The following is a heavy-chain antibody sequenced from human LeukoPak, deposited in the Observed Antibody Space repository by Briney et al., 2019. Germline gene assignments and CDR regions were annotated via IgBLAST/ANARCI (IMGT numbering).Heavy chain of an antibody. CDR1: GYTFTSYG. V-gene: IGHV1-18*01. CDR2: ISAYNGNT. Sequence: ASVKVSCKASGYTFTSYGISWVRQAPGQGLEWMGWISAYNGNTNYAQKLQGRVTMTTDTSTSTAYMELRSLRSDDTAVYYCARGGYCSSTSCLLRAFDIWGQGTMVTVSS. D-gene: IGHD2-2*01. CDR3: ARGGYCSSTSCLLRAFDI. J-gene: IGHJ3*02.